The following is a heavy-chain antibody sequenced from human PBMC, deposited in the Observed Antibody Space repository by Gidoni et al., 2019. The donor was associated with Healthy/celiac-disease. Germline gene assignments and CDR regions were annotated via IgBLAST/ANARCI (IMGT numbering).Heavy chain of an antibody. CDR1: GIPFSSYA. V-gene: IGHV3-30-3*01. J-gene: IGHJ4*02. CDR2: ISYDGSNK. Sequence: QVQLVESGGGVFQPGRSLSLTCAASGIPFSSYALHWVRQAPGKGLGWVAVISYDGSNKYYADSVKGRFTISRDNSKNTLYLQMNSLRAEDTAVYYCARSVSSYDSSGYYYGYYFDYWGQGTLVTVSS. D-gene: IGHD3-22*01. CDR3: ARSVSSYDSSGYYYGYYFDY.